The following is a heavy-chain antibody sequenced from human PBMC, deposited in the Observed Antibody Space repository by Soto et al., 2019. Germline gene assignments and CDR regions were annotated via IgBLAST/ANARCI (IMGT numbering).Heavy chain of an antibody. CDR1: GFTFSSYA. V-gene: IGHV3-23*01. D-gene: IGHD6-13*01. Sequence: PGGSLRLSCAASGFTFSSYAMSWVRQAPGKVLEWVSAISGSGGSTYYADSVKGRFTISRDNSKNTLYLQMNSLRAEDTAVYYCAKVPDYSSPPWPFDYWGQGTLVTVSS. CDR3: AKVPDYSSPPWPFDY. J-gene: IGHJ4*02. CDR2: ISGSGGST.